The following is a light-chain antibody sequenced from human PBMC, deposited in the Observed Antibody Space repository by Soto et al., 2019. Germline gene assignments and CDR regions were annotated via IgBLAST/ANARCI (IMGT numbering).Light chain of an antibody. Sequence: QSVLTQPASVSGSPGQSITISCTGTSSDVGGYTYVSWYQQHPGKAPEVIIYEVSNRPSGVSNRFSGSKSGNTASLTISGLQAEDEADYFCSSYTSSSTPYGVGTGTKV. CDR2: EVS. CDR1: SSDVGGYTY. V-gene: IGLV2-14*01. J-gene: IGLJ1*01. CDR3: SSYTSSSTPYG.